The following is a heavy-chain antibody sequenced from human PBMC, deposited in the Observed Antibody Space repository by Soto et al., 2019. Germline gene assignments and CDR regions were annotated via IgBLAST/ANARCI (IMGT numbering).Heavy chain of an antibody. V-gene: IGHV1-2*02. D-gene: IGHD2-8*01. CDR3: ARVIGFTTLPEINMLY. CDR1: GYSRPGRN. Sequence: ALVKLSCKSSGYSRPGRNSHCVRLSPGQGLEWMGWINPNSGGTNNARKFQGRDTMTRDPSISTAYMELSRLRYDDTAVYYCARVIGFTTLPEINMLYWGQGTLVTVSS. CDR2: INPNSGGT. J-gene: IGHJ4*02.